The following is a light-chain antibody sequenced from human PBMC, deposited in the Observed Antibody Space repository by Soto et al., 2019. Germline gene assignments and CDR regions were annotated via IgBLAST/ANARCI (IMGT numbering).Light chain of an antibody. CDR3: QQYSNWPPWT. Sequence: EIVMTQSPATLSVSPGERATLSCRASQSVSSNLAWYQQKPGQAPRLLIYGASTRATGIPARFSGSGSGTEFTLTISSLQSEEFAVYYCQQYSNWPPWTSGQGTTVEIK. V-gene: IGKV3-15*01. J-gene: IGKJ1*01. CDR1: QSVSSN. CDR2: GAS.